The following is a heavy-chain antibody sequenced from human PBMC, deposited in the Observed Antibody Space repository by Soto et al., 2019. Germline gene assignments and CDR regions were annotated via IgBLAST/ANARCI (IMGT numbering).Heavy chain of an antibody. V-gene: IGHV4-30-2*01. D-gene: IGHD3-9*01. CDR3: ARGGADWSHRNFDV. CDR1: GASIASGGYC. CDR2: VYQNGNA. Sequence: PSETLSLTCTVSGASIASGGYCWSWIRQPPGKALESIGYVYQNGNAYLNPSLKSRVTMSVDKSKNQFSLKLSSVTAADTAIYFCARGGADWSHRNFDVWGRGTLVTVSS. J-gene: IGHJ2*01.